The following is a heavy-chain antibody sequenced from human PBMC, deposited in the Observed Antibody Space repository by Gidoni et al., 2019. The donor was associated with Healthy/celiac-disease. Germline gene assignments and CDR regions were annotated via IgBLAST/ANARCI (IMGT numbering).Heavy chain of an antibody. CDR1: GFPFSSYA. CDR2: SSGSGGST. J-gene: IGHJ4*02. Sequence: EVQPLESGGGLVQPGGSLRPPCAASGFPFSSYAMSWVRQAPGKGLEWVSASSGSGGSTYYADSVKGRFTISRDNSKNTLYLQMNSLRAEDTAVYYCAKDQIYVGYGSSTSCYGGLDYWGQGTLVTVSS. CDR3: AKDQIYVGYGSSTSCYGGLDY. V-gene: IGHV3-23*01. D-gene: IGHD2-2*01.